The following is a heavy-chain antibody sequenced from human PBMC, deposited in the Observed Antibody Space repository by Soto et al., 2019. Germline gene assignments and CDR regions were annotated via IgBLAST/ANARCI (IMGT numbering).Heavy chain of an antibody. V-gene: IGHV4-39*02. CDR3: AREGYSSSWDNYFDY. J-gene: IGHJ4*02. D-gene: IGHD6-13*01. CDR2: IYYSGST. CDR1: GGSISSSSYY. Sequence: QLQLQESGPGLVKPSETLSLTCTVSGGSISSSSYYWGWIRQPPGKGLEWIGSIYYSGSTYYNPSLKSRVTISIDTSKNQFSLKLSSVTAADTAVYYCAREGYSSSWDNYFDYWGQGTLVTVSS.